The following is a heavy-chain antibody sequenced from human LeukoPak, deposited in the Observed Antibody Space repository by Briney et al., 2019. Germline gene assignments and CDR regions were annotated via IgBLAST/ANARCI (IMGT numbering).Heavy chain of an antibody. CDR2: INPDSGGT. J-gene: IGHJ4*02. CDR1: GNTFTGYY. D-gene: IGHD3-22*01. V-gene: IGHV1-2*02. Sequence: GASVKVSCKASGNTFTGYYMHWVRQAPGQGLEWMGWINPDSGGTNYAEKFQGRVTMTRDTSISTTYMELSRLRSDDTAVYYCARGPGYYDSSGYDYWGQGTLVTVSS. CDR3: ARGPGYYDSSGYDY.